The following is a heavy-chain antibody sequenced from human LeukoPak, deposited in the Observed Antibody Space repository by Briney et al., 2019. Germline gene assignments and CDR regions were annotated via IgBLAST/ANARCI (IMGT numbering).Heavy chain of an antibody. CDR3: ARDRDIVATVGDY. J-gene: IGHJ4*02. CDR2: IIPIFGTA. CDR1: GGTFSSYA. D-gene: IGHD5-12*01. Sequence: GSSVNVSCKASGGTFSSYAISWVRQAPGQGLEWMGGIIPIFGTANYAQKLQGRVTMTTDTSTSTAYMELRSLRSDDTAVYYCARDRDIVATVGDYWGQGTLVTVSS. V-gene: IGHV1-69*05.